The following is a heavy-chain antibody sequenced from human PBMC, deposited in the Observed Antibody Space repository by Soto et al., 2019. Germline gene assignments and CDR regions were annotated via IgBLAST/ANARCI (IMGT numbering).Heavy chain of an antibody. J-gene: IGHJ4*02. CDR3: ARGPDDSSSWSGYFFDY. D-gene: IGHD6-13*01. V-gene: IGHV1-18*01. Sequence: QVPLVQSGAEVKKPGASVKVSCKASGYTFTSYDISWVRQAPGQGLEWMGWISAYNGHTKYAQKFQDRVAMTTDTSASTAYMELRSLSSDDTAVYYCARGPDDSSSWSGYFFDYWGQGTLVTVSS. CDR2: ISAYNGHT. CDR1: GYTFTSYD.